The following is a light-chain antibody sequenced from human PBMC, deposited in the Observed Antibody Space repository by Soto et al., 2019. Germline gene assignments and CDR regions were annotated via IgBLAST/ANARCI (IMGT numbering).Light chain of an antibody. V-gene: IGKV1-39*01. CDR3: QQSYSTAWT. Sequence: DIQLTQSPSSLSASVGDRVTITCRASQSISTYLNWLQQKPGQAPKVLVFAASSLQSGVPSRFSGSRSVTEFTLTISSLQPEDFGTYYCQQSYSTAWTFGQGTKV. CDR2: AAS. CDR1: QSISTY. J-gene: IGKJ1*01.